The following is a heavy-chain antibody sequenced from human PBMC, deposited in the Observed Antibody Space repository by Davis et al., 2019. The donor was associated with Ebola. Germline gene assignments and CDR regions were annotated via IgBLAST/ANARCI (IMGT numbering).Heavy chain of an antibody. V-gene: IGHV3-48*02. CDR1: GFTFSSYE. J-gene: IGHJ3*02. D-gene: IGHD3-22*01. CDR2: ISSSSSTI. CDR3: ARDAWLDAGYYTGAFDI. Sequence: PGGPLRLSFTASGFTFSSYEINWVRQAPAKGLVWVSYISSSSSTIYYADSVKGRFTISRDNAKNSLYLQMNSLSDEDTAVYYCARDAWLDAGYYTGAFDIWGQGTMVTVSS.